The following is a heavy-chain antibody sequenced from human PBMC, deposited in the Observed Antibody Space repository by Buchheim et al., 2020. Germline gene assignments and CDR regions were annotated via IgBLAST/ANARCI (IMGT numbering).Heavy chain of an antibody. CDR1: GFTFSDSY. Sequence: QVQLVESGGTLVKPGGSLRLSCAASGFTFSDSYMSWIRQAPGKGLEWVSYISTSGRTKYYADSVKGRFTMSRDTATNSLYLQMNSLRAEDTAVYYCAARQYGERIDYWGQGTL. J-gene: IGHJ4*02. D-gene: IGHD4-17*01. CDR2: ISTSGRTK. CDR3: AARQYGERIDY. V-gene: IGHV3-11*01.